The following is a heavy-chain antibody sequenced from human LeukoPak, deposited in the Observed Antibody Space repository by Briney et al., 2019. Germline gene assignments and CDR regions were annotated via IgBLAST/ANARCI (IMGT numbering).Heavy chain of an antibody. D-gene: IGHD6-13*01. V-gene: IGHV3-7*01. J-gene: IGHJ3*02. CDR1: GFTFSNYW. CDR3: AREEYSSSWYWVGDAFDI. CDR2: IQQHGSET. Sequence: QPGGSLRLSCEGSGFTFSNYWMSWVRQAPGKGLEWVANIQQHGSETYYGDSVKGRFTISRDNAKNSLYLQMNSLRAEDTAVYYCAREEYSSSWYWVGDAFDIWGQGTMVTVSS.